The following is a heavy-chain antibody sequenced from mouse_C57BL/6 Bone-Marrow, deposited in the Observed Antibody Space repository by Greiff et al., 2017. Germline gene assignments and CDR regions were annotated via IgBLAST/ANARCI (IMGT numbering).Heavy chain of an antibody. J-gene: IGHJ2*01. CDR1: GFNIKDDY. Sequence: QLQQSGAELVRPGASVKLSCTASGFNIKDDYMPWVKQRPEQGLEWIGWIDPENGDTEYASKFQGKATLTADTSTNTAYLQLSSLTSEDTAVYCCTGLLYPRYFDYWGQGTALTVSS. D-gene: IGHD2-1*01. CDR3: TGLLYPRYFDY. CDR2: IDPENGDT. V-gene: IGHV14-4*01.